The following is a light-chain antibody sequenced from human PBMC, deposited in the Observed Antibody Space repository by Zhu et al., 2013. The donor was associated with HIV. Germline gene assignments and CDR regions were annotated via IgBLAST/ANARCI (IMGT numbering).Light chain of an antibody. CDR3: QQRSDLPLT. V-gene: IGKV3D-20*02. J-gene: IGKJ4*01. CDR2: DAF. Sequence: EIVLTQSPGTLSLSPGERATLSCRASQSVGSTYLAWYQQKPGQAPRLLIYDAFKRAADIPVRFSASGSGTDFTLTISRLETEDFAVYYCQQRSDLPLTFGGGTKVDIK. CDR1: QSVGSTY.